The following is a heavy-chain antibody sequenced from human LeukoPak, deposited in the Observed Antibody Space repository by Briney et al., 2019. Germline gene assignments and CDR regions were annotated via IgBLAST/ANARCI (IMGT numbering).Heavy chain of an antibody. D-gene: IGHD2-15*01. Sequence: GSSVKVSCKASGGTFSSYAISWVRQAPGQGLEWMGRIIPIFGTANYAQKFQGRVTITTDESTSTAYMELSSLRSEDTAVYYCVRDRGYCSGGSCYSQDTTFDYWGQGTLVTVSS. J-gene: IGHJ4*02. CDR1: GGTFSSYA. V-gene: IGHV1-69*05. CDR2: IIPIFGTA. CDR3: VRDRGYCSGGSCYSQDTTFDY.